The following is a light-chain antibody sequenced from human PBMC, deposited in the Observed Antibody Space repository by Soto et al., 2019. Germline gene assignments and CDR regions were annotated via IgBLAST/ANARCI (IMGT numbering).Light chain of an antibody. Sequence: DIVMTQSPLSLPVTPGEPASISCRSSQSLLHSNGYTYLDWYLQKPGQSPQLLIYLGSNRASGVPDRFSGSGSGTDFTLKIRRVEAEDVGVYYCMQPLQSWTFGQGTKVEIK. CDR3: MQPLQSWT. J-gene: IGKJ1*01. CDR1: QSLLHSNGYTY. CDR2: LGS. V-gene: IGKV2-28*01.